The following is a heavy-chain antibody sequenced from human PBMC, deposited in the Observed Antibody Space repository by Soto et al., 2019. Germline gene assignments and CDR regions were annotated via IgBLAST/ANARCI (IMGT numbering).Heavy chain of an antibody. D-gene: IGHD3-16*02. V-gene: IGHV3-23*01. Sequence: GGSLRLSCASSGFTLSMSAVNWVRQAPGKGLEWVSYISDSGDRTYYADSVKGRFTISRDRSKNTVSLQMDSLRAEDTAVYYCAKDRGIIVKAGDAFDVWGQGTQVTV. J-gene: IGHJ3*01. CDR3: AKDRGIIVKAGDAFDV. CDR2: ISDSGDRT. CDR1: GFTLSMSA.